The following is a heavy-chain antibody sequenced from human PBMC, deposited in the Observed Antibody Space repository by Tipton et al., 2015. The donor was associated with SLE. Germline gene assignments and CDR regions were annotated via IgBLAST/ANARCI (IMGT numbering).Heavy chain of an antibody. J-gene: IGHJ3*01. Sequence: LRLSCAVYGGSFSGYYWSWIRQPPGKGLEWIGEINHSGSTNYNPSLKSRVTISVDTSKNQFSLKLSPVTAADTAVYYCARLDTGGGIWGQGTMGTVSS. CDR3: ARLDTGGGI. CDR1: GGSFSGYY. V-gene: IGHV4-34*01. D-gene: IGHD5-18*01. CDR2: INHSGST.